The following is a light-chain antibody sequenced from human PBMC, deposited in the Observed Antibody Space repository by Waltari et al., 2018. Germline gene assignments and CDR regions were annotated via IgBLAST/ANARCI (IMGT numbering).Light chain of an antibody. CDR2: GAS. Sequence: EIVLTQSPGTLSLSPGERATLSCRASQSVSSSYLAWYQQKPGQAPRHLIYGASSRATGIPDRFSGSGSGTDFTLTISRLEPEDFAVYYCQQYGITYTFGQGTKLEI. CDR1: QSVSSSY. CDR3: QQYGITYT. V-gene: IGKV3-20*01. J-gene: IGKJ2*01.